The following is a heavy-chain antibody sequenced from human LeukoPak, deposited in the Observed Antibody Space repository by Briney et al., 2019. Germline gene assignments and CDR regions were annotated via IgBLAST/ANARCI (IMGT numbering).Heavy chain of an antibody. Sequence: GGSLRLSCAASGFTFSSYSMNWVRQAPGKGLEWVSSISSSSSYIYYADSVKGRFTISRDNSKNTLYLQMNSLRAEDTAVYYCAKDSSFGGEAAAGTCGYGGQGPLVTVSS. CDR3: AKDSSFGGEAAAGTCGY. V-gene: IGHV3-21*01. CDR2: ISSSSSYI. D-gene: IGHD6-13*01. J-gene: IGHJ4*02. CDR1: GFTFSSYS.